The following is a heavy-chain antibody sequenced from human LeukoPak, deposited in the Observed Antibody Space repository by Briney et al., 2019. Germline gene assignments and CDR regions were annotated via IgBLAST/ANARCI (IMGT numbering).Heavy chain of an antibody. D-gene: IGHD3-22*01. CDR2: IYHSGST. V-gene: IGHV4-30-2*01. CDR1: GGSISSGGYS. CDR3: AGRVDYYYDSSGYYDHWYYFDY. Sequence: PSETLSLTCAVSGGSISSGGYSWSWIRQPPGKGLEWIGYIYHSGSTYYNPSLKSRVTISVDTSKNQFSLKLSSVTAADTAVYYCAGRVDYYYDSSGYYDHWYYFDYWGQGTLVTVSS. J-gene: IGHJ4*02.